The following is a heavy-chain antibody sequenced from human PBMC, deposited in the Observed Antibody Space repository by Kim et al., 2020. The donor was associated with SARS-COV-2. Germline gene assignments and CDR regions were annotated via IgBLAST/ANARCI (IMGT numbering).Heavy chain of an antibody. CDR3: ARARVTVAGKLYYFDY. J-gene: IGHJ4*02. V-gene: IGHV1-3*01. CDR2: INAGNGNT. Sequence: ASVKVSCKASGYTFTSYAMHWVRQAPGQRLEWMGWINAGNGNTKYSQKFQGRVTITRDTSASTAYMELSSLRSEDTAVYYCARARVTVAGKLYYFDYWGQGTLVTVSS. D-gene: IGHD6-19*01. CDR1: GYTFTSYA.